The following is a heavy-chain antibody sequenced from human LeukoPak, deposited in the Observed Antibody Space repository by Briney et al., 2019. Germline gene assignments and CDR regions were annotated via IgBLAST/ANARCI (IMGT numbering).Heavy chain of an antibody. V-gene: IGHV3-53*01. Sequence: GGSLRLSCAASGFTVSSNYMSWVRQAPGKGLEWVSVIYSGGSTYYADSVKGRFTISRDNSKNTLYLQMNSLRAEDTAVYYCARGQYYYDSSGYYWVWGQGTLVTVSS. CDR3: ARGQYYYDSSGYYWV. J-gene: IGHJ4*02. D-gene: IGHD3-22*01. CDR2: IYSGGST. CDR1: GFTVSSNY.